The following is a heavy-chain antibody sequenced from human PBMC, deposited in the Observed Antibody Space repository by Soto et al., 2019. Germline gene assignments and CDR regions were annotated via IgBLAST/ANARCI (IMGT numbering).Heavy chain of an antibody. CDR1: AISFNTYG. D-gene: IGHD6-13*01. Sequence: LRLSCAASAISFNTYGVTWVRQAPGKGLEWVANIKQDGSEKYYVDSVKGRFTISRDNAKNSLYLQMNSLRAEDTAVYYCARDSIAAADGDAFDIWGQGTMVTVSS. CDR3: ARDSIAAADGDAFDI. CDR2: IKQDGSEK. V-gene: IGHV3-7*01. J-gene: IGHJ3*02.